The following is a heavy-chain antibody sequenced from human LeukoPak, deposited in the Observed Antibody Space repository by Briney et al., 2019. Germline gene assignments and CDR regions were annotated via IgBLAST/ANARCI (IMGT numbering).Heavy chain of an antibody. D-gene: IGHD3-10*01. CDR2: IYYSGST. J-gene: IGHJ3*02. V-gene: IGHV4-39*07. Sequence: SETLSLTCTVSGGSISSSSYYWGWIRQPPRKGLEWIGSIYYSGSTYYNPSLKSRVTISVDTSKNQFSLKLSSVTAADTAVYYCARDKSRTYGSADAFDIWGQGTMVTVSS. CDR1: GGSISSSSYY. CDR3: ARDKSRTYGSADAFDI.